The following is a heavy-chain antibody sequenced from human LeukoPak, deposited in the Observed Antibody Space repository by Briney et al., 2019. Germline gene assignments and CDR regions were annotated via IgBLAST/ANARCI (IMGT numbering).Heavy chain of an antibody. D-gene: IGHD6-13*01. CDR2: IYHSGST. CDR3: QQLANDY. J-gene: IGHJ4*02. CDR1: GGSISSSNW. Sequence: PSETLSLTCAVSGGSISSSNWWSWVRQPPGKGLEWIGEIYHSGSTNYNPSLKSRVTISEDNSKNQFSLKLSSVTAADAAVYYGQQLANDYWGQGTPLTASP. V-gene: IGHV4-4*02.